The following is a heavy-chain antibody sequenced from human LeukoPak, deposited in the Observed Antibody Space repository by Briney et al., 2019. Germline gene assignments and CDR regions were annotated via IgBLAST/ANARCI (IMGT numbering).Heavy chain of an antibody. J-gene: IGHJ4*02. CDR2: IKEDGTEK. CDR1: GFTFSAYW. CDR3: ARGRWSDY. Sequence: GGSLRLSCAASGFTFSAYWMTWVRQAPGKGLEWVANIKEDGTEKNYVDSVKGRFTISRDNVKKSLYLEMNSLRVEDTAVYYCARGRWSDYWGQGTQVTISS. V-gene: IGHV3-7*01. D-gene: IGHD5-24*01.